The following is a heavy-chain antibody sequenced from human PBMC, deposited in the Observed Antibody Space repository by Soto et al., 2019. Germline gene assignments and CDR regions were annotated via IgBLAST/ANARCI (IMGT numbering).Heavy chain of an antibody. CDR1: GYTFATYW. D-gene: IGHD6-19*01. V-gene: IGHV5-51*01. Sequence: GESLKISCKTSGYTFATYWIGWVRQMPGKGLECLGIVYPADSDTRYNPSFQGRVTISADKSTSTAYLEWSSLGASDTAMYYCAIRLHSSGYYFDYWGQGTLVTVSS. J-gene: IGHJ4*02. CDR3: AIRLHSSGYYFDY. CDR2: VYPADSDT.